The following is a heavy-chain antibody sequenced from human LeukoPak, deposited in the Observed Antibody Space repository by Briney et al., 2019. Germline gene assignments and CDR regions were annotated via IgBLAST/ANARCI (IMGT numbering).Heavy chain of an antibody. CDR2: INGSGVIT. Sequence: GGSLRLSCAPSGFTFSNYAMNWVRQAPGEGQEGVSGINGSGVITYYSDSVKGRFTISRDNSKNSLYLQMKSLRAEDTAVYYCAKDSSQGGDYLDSWGQGTLVTVSS. J-gene: IGHJ4*02. CDR1: GFTFSNYA. CDR3: AKDSSQGGDYLDS. V-gene: IGHV3-23*01. D-gene: IGHD3-16*01.